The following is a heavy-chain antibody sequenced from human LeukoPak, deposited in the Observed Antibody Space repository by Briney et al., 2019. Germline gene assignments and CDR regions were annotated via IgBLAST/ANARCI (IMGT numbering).Heavy chain of an antibody. CDR3: AGAAAGSPFQH. Sequence: KSSETLSLTCTVSDGSINTYSYSWSWIRQPPGKGLEYIGYIFPTGSTNYNPSLKSRVSISVDTSKNQFSLKVNSVTAADTAVYYCAGAAAGSPFQHWGQGTLVTVSS. D-gene: IGHD6-13*01. J-gene: IGHJ1*01. CDR2: IFPTGST. CDR1: DGSINTYS. V-gene: IGHV4-4*09.